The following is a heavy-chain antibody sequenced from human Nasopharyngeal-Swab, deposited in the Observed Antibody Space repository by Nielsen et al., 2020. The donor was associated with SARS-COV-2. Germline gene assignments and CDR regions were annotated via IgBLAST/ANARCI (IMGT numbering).Heavy chain of an antibody. CDR1: GLTFSSFW. J-gene: IGHJ4*02. V-gene: IGHV3-7*03. CDR3: ARDPGWLQFDY. Sequence: GGSLRLSCAASGLTFSSFWMTWVRQAPGEGLEWVANINQDGSQRNYVDSVKGRFTISRDNAKNSLYLQMNSLRVDDTAVYYCARDPGWLQFDYWGQGTLVTVSS. D-gene: IGHD5-24*01. CDR2: INQDGSQR.